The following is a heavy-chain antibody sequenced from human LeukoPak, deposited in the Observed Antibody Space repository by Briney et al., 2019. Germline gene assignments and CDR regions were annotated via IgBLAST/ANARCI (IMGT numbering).Heavy chain of an antibody. D-gene: IGHD3-22*01. CDR1: GFTFSSYT. J-gene: IGHJ3*01. Sequence: GSLRLSCAASGFTFSSYTMNWIRQSPGKGLEWIGFGHVFYTGNTNYNPSLKSRVTISVDTSNKQFSLRLTSVNAADTAVYYCARENYYESSGYHGAFDLWGQGTMVTVSS. V-gene: IGHV4-59*01. CDR2: VFYTGNT. CDR3: ARENYYESSGYHGAFDL.